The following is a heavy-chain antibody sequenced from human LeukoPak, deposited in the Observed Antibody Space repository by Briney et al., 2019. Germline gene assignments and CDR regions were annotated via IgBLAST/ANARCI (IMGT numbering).Heavy chain of an antibody. CDR2: TSHSGST. D-gene: IGHD3-3*01. J-gene: IGHJ4*02. CDR1: GGSISSYY. V-gene: IGHV4-59*01. CDR3: ARAGKNSRGYDY. Sequence: SETLSLTCIVSGGSISSYYWSWIRQPPGKGLEWIGYTSHSGSTNSNPSLKSRVTISVDTSKNQFSLTLSSVTAADTAMYYCARAGKNSRGYDYWGQGTLVTVSS.